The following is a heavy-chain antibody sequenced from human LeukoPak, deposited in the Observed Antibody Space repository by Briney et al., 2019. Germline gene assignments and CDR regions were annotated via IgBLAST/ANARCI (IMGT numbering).Heavy chain of an antibody. Sequence: SETLSLTCTVSGGSISSSSYYWGWIRQPPGKGLEWIGSIYYSGSTYYNPSLKSRVTISVDTSKNQFSLKLSSVTAADTAVYYCAKDGDVDTAMVFYRNPDYWGQGTLVTVSS. CDR1: GGSISSSSYY. D-gene: IGHD5-18*01. J-gene: IGHJ4*02. V-gene: IGHV4-39*02. CDR3: AKDGDVDTAMVFYRNPDY. CDR2: IYYSGST.